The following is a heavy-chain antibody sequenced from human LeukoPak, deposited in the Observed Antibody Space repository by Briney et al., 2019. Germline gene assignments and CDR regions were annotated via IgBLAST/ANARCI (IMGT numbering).Heavy chain of an antibody. CDR1: GYSISSDYY. CDR3: ARERDGNFDY. CDR2: IYHSGST. J-gene: IGHJ4*02. V-gene: IGHV4-38-2*02. Sequence: SETLSLTYGVSGYSISSDYYWGWIRQPPGKGLEWIGSIYHSGSTYYNPPLKSRVTISVDTSKNQFSLKLSSVTAADTAVYYCARERDGNFDYWGQGTLVTVSS. D-gene: IGHD1-1*01.